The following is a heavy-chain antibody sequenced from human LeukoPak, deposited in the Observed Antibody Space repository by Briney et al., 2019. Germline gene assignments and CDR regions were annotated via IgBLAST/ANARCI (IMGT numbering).Heavy chain of an antibody. Sequence: GGSLRFSCEGSAFIFSGHWMNWVRQTPGKGLEWVSVISASGGTTFYADSVKGRFTISRDKSKNTLYLRMNSLRVEDTAIYYCTKDYGYHYGHSDNWGQGTLVRVSS. CDR3: TKDYGYHYGHSDN. D-gene: IGHD3-16*02. CDR2: ISASGGTT. J-gene: IGHJ4*02. V-gene: IGHV3-23*01. CDR1: AFIFSGHW.